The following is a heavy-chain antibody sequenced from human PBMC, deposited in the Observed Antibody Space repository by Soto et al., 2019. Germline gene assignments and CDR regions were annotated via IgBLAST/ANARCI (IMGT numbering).Heavy chain of an antibody. D-gene: IGHD1-26*01. CDR3: ARRDGRGPGEYYYYYYGMDV. CDR1: GYTFTSYG. J-gene: IGHJ6*02. CDR2: ISAYNGNT. V-gene: IGHV1-18*01. Sequence: ASVKVSCKASGYTFTSYGISWVRQAPGQGLEWMGWISAYNGNTNYAQKLQGRVTMTTDTSTSTAYMELRSLRSDDTAVYYCARRDGRGPGEYYYYYYGMDVWGQGTTVTVSS.